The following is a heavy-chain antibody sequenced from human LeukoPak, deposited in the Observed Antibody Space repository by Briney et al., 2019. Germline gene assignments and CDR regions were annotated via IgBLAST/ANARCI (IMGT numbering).Heavy chain of an antibody. V-gene: IGHV3-48*03. CDR1: GFTFSSYE. CDR2: ISSSGSTI. D-gene: IGHD5-24*01. CDR3: ASHRDGYNYVPDY. J-gene: IGHJ4*02. Sequence: GGSLRLSCAASGFTFSSYEMNWVRQAPGNGLEWVSYISSSGSTIYYADSVKGRFTISRDNAKNSLYLQMNGLRAEDTAVYYCASHRDGYNYVPDYWGQGTLVTVSS.